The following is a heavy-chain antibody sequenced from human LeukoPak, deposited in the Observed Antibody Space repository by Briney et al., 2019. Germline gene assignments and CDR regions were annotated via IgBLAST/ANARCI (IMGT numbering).Heavy chain of an antibody. CDR2: INWNGGST. CDR3: ARGLGYCGGDCYSDNWFDP. J-gene: IGHJ5*02. D-gene: IGHD2-21*02. V-gene: IGHV3-20*01. Sequence: PGGSLRLSCAASGFTFDDYGMSWVRQAPGKGLEWVSGINWNGGSTGYADSVKGRFTISRDNAKNSLYLQMNSLRAEDTALYHCARGLGYCGGDCYSDNWFDPWGQGTLVTVSS. CDR1: GFTFDDYG.